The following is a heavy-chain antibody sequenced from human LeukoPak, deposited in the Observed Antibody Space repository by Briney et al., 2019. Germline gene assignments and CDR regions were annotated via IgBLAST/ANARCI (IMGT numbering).Heavy chain of an antibody. CDR1: GGSISGFY. Sequence: SETLALTCTVSGGSISGFYWSWIRQPPGKGLEWIGYIYYSGSTNYNPSLKSRVTISVDTSKNEVSLKLSSVTAADTAVYYCARGPYYYGSGSYPPTFDYWGQGTLVTVSS. D-gene: IGHD3-10*01. CDR2: IYYSGST. CDR3: ARGPYYYGSGSYPPTFDY. J-gene: IGHJ4*02. V-gene: IGHV4-59*01.